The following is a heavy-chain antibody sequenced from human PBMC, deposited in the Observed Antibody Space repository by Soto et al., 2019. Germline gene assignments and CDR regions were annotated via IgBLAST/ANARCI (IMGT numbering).Heavy chain of an antibody. CDR1: GYSFTSYW. V-gene: IGHV5-51*01. CDR2: IYPGDSDT. Sequence: GESLKISCKGSGYSFTSYWIGWVRQMPGKGLEWMGIIYPGDSDTRYSPSFQGQVTISADKSISTAYLQWSSLRASDTAMYYCARLGSYCSGGSCYQTVNWFDPWGQGTLVTVSS. J-gene: IGHJ5*02. D-gene: IGHD2-15*01. CDR3: ARLGSYCSGGSCYQTVNWFDP.